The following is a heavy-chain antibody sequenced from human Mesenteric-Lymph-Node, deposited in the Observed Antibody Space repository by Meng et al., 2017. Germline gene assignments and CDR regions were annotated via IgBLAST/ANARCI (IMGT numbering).Heavy chain of an antibody. CDR3: VRNFDS. Sequence: QVYLQESGPGLVTPAGTLSLTCAVSGGSISSTNWWSWVRQRPGKGLDWIAEISHGGNSKYNPSLKSRVTISVDMSKNQVSLKLTSVTAADTAVYFCVRNFDSWGQGTLVTVSS. J-gene: IGHJ4*02. CDR1: GGSISSTNW. V-gene: IGHV4-4*01. CDR2: ISHGGNS.